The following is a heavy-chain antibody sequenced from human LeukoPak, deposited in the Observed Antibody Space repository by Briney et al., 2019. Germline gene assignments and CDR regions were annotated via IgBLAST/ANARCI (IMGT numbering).Heavy chain of an antibody. CDR1: GFTFSSYG. Sequence: GGSLRLSCAASGFTFSSYGMHWVRQAPGKGLEWVAVISYDGSNKYNADSVKGRFTISRDNSKNTLYLQMNSLRAEDTAVYYCAKDKNPNYGDTPFDYWGRGTLVTVSS. D-gene: IGHD4-17*01. CDR2: ISYDGSNK. J-gene: IGHJ4*02. V-gene: IGHV3-30*18. CDR3: AKDKNPNYGDTPFDY.